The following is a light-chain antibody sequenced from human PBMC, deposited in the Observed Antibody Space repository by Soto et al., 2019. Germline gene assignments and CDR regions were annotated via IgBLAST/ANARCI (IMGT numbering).Light chain of an antibody. Sequence: DIQMTQSPSTLSASVGDRVTITCRASQAISSWLAWYQQKPGKAPKLLIYETSNLESGVPSRFSGSGSGTDFTLTISSLQPDDFATYYCQQYNSYPRTFGQGTKVEI. CDR2: ETS. CDR3: QQYNSYPRT. CDR1: QAISSW. J-gene: IGKJ1*01. V-gene: IGKV1-5*03.